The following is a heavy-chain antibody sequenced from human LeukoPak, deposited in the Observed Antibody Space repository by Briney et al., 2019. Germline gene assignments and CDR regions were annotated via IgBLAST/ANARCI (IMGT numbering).Heavy chain of an antibody. V-gene: IGHV1-69*13. CDR2: IIPIFGTA. CDR3: ARGRSLRDGYNYGY. CDR1: GGTFSSYA. J-gene: IGHJ4*02. Sequence: GASVKVSCKASGGTFSSYAISWVRQAPGQGLEWMGGIIPIFGTANYAQKFQGRVTITADESTSTVYMELSSLRSEDTAVYYCARGRSLRDGYNYGYWGQGTLVTVSS. D-gene: IGHD5-24*01.